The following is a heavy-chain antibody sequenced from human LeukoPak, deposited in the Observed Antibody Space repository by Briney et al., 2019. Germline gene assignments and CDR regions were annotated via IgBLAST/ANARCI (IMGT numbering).Heavy chain of an antibody. V-gene: IGHV1-46*01. Sequence: ASVKVSCKASGYTFTSYYMHWVRQAPGQELEWMGIINPSGGSTSYAQKFQGRVTMTRDTSTSTVYMELSSLRAEDTAVYYCARVGLKWELPFDYWGQGTLVTVSS. CDR1: GYTFTSYY. CDR2: INPSGGST. J-gene: IGHJ4*02. D-gene: IGHD1-26*01. CDR3: ARVGLKWELPFDY.